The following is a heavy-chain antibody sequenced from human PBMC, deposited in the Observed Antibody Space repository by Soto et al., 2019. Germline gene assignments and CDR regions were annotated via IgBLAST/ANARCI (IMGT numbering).Heavy chain of an antibody. V-gene: IGHV1-18*01. CDR2: ISAYNGKT. D-gene: IGHD2-2*01. Sequence: ASVKVSCKASGYTFTSYGISWVRQAPGQGLEWMGWISAYNGKTNYAQKLQGRVTMTTDTSTSTAYMELRSLGSDDPAVYYCARTIVVVPAAMRPDAFDIWGQGTMVTVSS. CDR1: GYTFTSYG. J-gene: IGHJ3*02. CDR3: ARTIVVVPAAMRPDAFDI.